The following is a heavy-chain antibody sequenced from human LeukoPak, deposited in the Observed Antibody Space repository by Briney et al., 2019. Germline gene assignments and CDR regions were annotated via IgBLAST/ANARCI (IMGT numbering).Heavy chain of an antibody. CDR2: IIPIFGTA. V-gene: IGHV1-69*13. CDR1: GGTFSSYA. J-gene: IGHJ6*03. Sequence: SVRVSCKASGGTFSSYAISWVRQAPGQGLEWMGGIIPIFGTANYAQKFQGRVTITADESTSTAYMELRSLRSDDTAVYYCARDFRSPVYYYYYYMDVWGKGTTVTVSS. CDR3: ARDFRSPVYYYYYYMDV.